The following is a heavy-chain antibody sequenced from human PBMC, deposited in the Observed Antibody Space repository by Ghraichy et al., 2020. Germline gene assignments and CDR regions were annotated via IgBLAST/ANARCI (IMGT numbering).Heavy chain of an antibody. CDR3: ASCGGGSTPYYYYYGVDV. D-gene: IGHD2-21*01. J-gene: IGHJ6*02. Sequence: SETLSLTCTVSGGSISGSSYYWGWIRQSPGKGLEWIGTVYYSGSTYYNPSLKSRVTISVDRSKNQFSLKLSSVTAADTAVYFCASCGGGSTPYYYYYGVDVWGQGTTVTVS. CDR2: VYYSGST. CDR1: GGSISGSSYY. V-gene: IGHV4-39*01.